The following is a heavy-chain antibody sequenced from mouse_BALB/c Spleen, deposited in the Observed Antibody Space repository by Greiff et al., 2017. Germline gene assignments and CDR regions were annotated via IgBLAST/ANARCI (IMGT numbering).Heavy chain of an antibody. CDR2: INPSTGYT. J-gene: IGHJ2*01. CDR1: GYTFTSYW. Sequence: VQRVESGAELAKPGASVTMSCKASGYTFTSYWMHWVKQRPGQGLEWIGYINPSTGYTEYNQKFKDKATLTADKSSSTAYMQLSSLTSEDSAVYYCARRGTITTVPFDYWGQGTTLTVSS. V-gene: IGHV1-7*01. CDR3: ARRGTITTVPFDY. D-gene: IGHD1-1*01.